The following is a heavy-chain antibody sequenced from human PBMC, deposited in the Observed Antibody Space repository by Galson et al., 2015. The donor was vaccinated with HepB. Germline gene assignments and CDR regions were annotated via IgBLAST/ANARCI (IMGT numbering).Heavy chain of an antibody. J-gene: IGHJ5*02. V-gene: IGHV1-46*03. CDR3: AREGSTVTTLCVWFDP. D-gene: IGHD4-17*01. CDR2: INPSGGST. CDR1: GYTFTNYY. Sequence: SVKVSCKASGYTFTNYYMHWVRQAPGQGLEWMGIINPSGGSTSYAQKFQGRVTMTRDTSTSTVYMELSSLRSEDTAVYYCAREGSTVTTLCVWFDPWGQGTLVTVSS.